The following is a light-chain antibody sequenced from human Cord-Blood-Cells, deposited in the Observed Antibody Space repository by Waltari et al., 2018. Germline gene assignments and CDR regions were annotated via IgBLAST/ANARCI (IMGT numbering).Light chain of an antibody. CDR3: QQYGSSRFT. Sequence: EIVLTQSPGALSLPPGERANISCRPSQSVSSSYLAWYQQKPGQAPRLLIYGASSRATGIPDRFSGSGSGTDFTLTISRLEPEDFAVYYCQQYGSSRFTFGPGTKVDIK. CDR2: GAS. V-gene: IGKV3-20*01. CDR1: QSVSSSY. J-gene: IGKJ3*01.